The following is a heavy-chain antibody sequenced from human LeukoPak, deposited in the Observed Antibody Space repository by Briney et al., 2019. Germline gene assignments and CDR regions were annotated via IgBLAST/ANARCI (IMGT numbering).Heavy chain of an antibody. CDR1: GFTFRDAW. CDR2: IRSKTDGGTT. Sequence: GGSLRLSCAASGFTFRDAWMTWVRQAPGKGLEWVGRIRSKTDGGTTDYAVSVQGRFTISRDDSKNTLYLQMNSLRAEDTAVYYCAKDSGGILGPWYFQHWGQGTLVTVSS. J-gene: IGHJ1*01. V-gene: IGHV3-15*01. CDR3: AKDSGGILGPWYFQH. D-gene: IGHD2-15*01.